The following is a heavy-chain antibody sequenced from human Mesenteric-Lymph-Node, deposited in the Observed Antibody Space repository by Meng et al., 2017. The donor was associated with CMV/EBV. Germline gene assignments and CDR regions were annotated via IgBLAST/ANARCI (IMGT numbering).Heavy chain of an antibody. D-gene: IGHD1-1*01. CDR2: ISSDSRYI. V-gene: IGHV3-21*01. CDR1: GFTFRTYS. CDR3: ARDHDSRFDP. J-gene: IGHJ5*02. Sequence: GESLKISCVASGFTFRTYSMDWVRQAPGKGLEWVSSISSDSRYIYYADSVNGRFTISRDNGKNSVYLQMNSLRAEDTAVYYCARDHDSRFDPWGQGTLVTVSS.